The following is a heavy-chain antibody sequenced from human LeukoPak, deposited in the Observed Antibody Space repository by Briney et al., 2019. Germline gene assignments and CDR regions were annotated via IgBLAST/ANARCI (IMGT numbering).Heavy chain of an antibody. D-gene: IGHD5-18*01. Sequence: SETLSLTCTVSGGSISSGGYYWSWIRQHPGKGLEWIGYIYYSGSTYYSPSLKSRVTISVDTSKNQFSLKLSSVTAADTAVYYCARVVTGGKLTRFDYWGQGTLVTVSS. CDR2: IYYSGST. J-gene: IGHJ4*02. CDR1: GGSISSGGYY. V-gene: IGHV4-31*03. CDR3: ARVVTGGKLTRFDY.